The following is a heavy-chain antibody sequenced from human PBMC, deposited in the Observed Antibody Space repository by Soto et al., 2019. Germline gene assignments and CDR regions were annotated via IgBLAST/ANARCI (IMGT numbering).Heavy chain of an antibody. J-gene: IGHJ4*02. Sequence: EVQLVESGGGLVQPGGSLRLSCAASGFTFSSYSMNWVRQAPGKGLEWVSYISSSSSTIYYADSVKGRFTISRDNAKNSLYLQMNSLRAEDTAVYYCARARTTGIGYYFDSWGQGTLVTVSS. CDR1: GFTFSSYS. CDR3: ARARTTGIGYYFDS. V-gene: IGHV3-48*01. CDR2: ISSSSSTI. D-gene: IGHD1-1*01.